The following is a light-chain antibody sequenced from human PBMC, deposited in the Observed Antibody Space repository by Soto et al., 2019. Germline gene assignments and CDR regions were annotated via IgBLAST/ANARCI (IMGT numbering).Light chain of an antibody. V-gene: IGLV2-14*01. CDR1: SSDVGGYDY. CDR2: EVN. CDR3: SSYTSSSRV. Sequence: QSVLTQPASVSGSPGQSITISCTGTSSDVGGYDYVSWYQQHPGKAPKLMIFEVNNRPSGVSHRFSGSKSGNTASLTISGLQAEDEADYYCSSYTSSSRVFGGGTKLTVL. J-gene: IGLJ3*02.